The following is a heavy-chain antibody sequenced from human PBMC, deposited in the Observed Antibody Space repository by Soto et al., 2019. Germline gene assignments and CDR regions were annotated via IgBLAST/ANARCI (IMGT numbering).Heavy chain of an antibody. CDR3: AKAKQQAAGY. CDR1: GFTFSNYA. J-gene: IGHJ4*02. V-gene: IGHV3-23*01. CDR2: ISGSGGGT. Sequence: EVQLLESGGGLVQPGGSLRLSCAASGFTFSNYAMNWVRQAPGKGLEWVSSISGSGGGTYYADSVKGRFTISRDNSKYTTYLNMTSLRADDTAVYHCAKAKQQAAGYCRQGTPVTVSS. D-gene: IGHD6-13*01.